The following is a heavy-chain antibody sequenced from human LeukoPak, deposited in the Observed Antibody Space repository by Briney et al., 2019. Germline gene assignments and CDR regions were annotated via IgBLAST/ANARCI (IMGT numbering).Heavy chain of an antibody. Sequence: GGSLRLSCAASGFTFSSYSMNWVRQAPGKGLEWVSYISSSSSTIYYADSVKGRFTISRDNAKNSLYLQMNSLRAEDTAVYYCARDPTDYYDSSGLGDYWGQGTLVTVSS. V-gene: IGHV3-48*01. CDR2: ISSSSSTI. CDR3: ARDPTDYYDSSGLGDY. CDR1: GFTFSSYS. D-gene: IGHD3-22*01. J-gene: IGHJ4*02.